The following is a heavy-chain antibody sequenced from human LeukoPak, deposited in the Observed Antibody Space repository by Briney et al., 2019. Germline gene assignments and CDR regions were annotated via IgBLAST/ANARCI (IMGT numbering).Heavy chain of an antibody. D-gene: IGHD6-6*01. CDR1: GYSFTSYW. CDR2: IYPGDSDT. J-gene: IGHJ3*02. V-gene: IGHV5-51*01. CDR3: GGSSSNDAFDI. Sequence: GESLKISCKGSGYSFTSYWIGWVRQMPGKGLEWMEIIYPGDSDTRYSPSFQGQVTISADKSISTAYLQWSSLKASDTAMYYCGGSSSNDAFDIWGQGTMVTVSS.